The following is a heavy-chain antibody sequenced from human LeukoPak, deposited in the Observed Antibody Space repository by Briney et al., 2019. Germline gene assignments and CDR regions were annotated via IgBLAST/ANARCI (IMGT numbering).Heavy chain of an antibody. CDR2: ISGRVDTT. CDR1: GFTFSSYA. CDR3: AKNGDRGAYCSGGSCYPYYYYNMDV. Sequence: GGSLRLSCEASGFTFSSYAVSWVRQAPGKGLEWVSTISGRVDTTYYADSVKGRFTISRDNSKNTLYLQMNSLRAEDTAIYYCAKNGDRGAYCSGGSCYPYYYYNMDVWGKGTTVTISS. V-gene: IGHV3-23*01. J-gene: IGHJ6*03. D-gene: IGHD2-15*01.